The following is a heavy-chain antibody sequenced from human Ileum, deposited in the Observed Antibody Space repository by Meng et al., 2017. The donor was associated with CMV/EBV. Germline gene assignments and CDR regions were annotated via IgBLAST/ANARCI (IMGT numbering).Heavy chain of an antibody. CDR2: INWNGVST. V-gene: IGHV3-20*04. J-gene: IGHJ6*02. CDR1: GFAFDAYG. D-gene: IGHD2-15*01. CDR3: VRGPGGGQYYYGLDV. Sequence: GRSLRLSCAASGFAFDAYGMSWVRQGPGKGLEWVSGINWNGVSTGYADSVKGRFTISRDNPKNSVYLQMNSLRPEDTALYYCVRGPGGGQYYYGLDVWGQGTTVTVSS.